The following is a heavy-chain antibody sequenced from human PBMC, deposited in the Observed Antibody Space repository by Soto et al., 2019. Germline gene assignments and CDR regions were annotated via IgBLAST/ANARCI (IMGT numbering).Heavy chain of an antibody. J-gene: IGHJ4*02. D-gene: IGHD3-22*01. CDR2: ISSSSSYI. CDR1: GFTFSSYS. CDR3: ARDWNYYDSSGYYPLDY. Sequence: GGSLRLSCAASGFTFSSYSMNWVRQAPGKGLEWVSSISSSSSYIYYADSVKGRFTISRDNAKNSLYLQMNSLRAEDTAVYYCARDWNYYDSSGYYPLDYWGQGTLVTVSS. V-gene: IGHV3-21*01.